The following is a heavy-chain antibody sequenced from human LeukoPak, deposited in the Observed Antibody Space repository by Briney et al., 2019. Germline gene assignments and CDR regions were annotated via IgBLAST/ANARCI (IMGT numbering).Heavy chain of an antibody. D-gene: IGHD3-22*01. V-gene: IGHV3-7*01. CDR1: GIRCSDYW. Sequence: PRGSLRLSCAASGIRCSDYWMTWVRQAPGKGLECVANIKIDGSAKYYPDSVKGRFTVSRDNATNSLYLQMNNMRVEDTAIYYSTKDLNHDSSGWGQGTLVTVSS. J-gene: IGHJ4*02. CDR3: TKDLNHDSSG. CDR2: IKIDGSAK.